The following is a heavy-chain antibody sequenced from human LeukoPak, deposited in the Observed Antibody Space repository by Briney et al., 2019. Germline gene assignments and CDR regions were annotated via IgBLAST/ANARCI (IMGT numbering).Heavy chain of an antibody. CDR2: IYTSGST. D-gene: IGHD6-19*01. CDR1: GGSISSGSYY. V-gene: IGHV4-61*02. J-gene: IGHJ6*03. CDR3: ARGAGTVAGTGGNYYYYYMDV. Sequence: PSETLSLTCTVSGGSISSGSYYWSWIRQPAGKGLEWIGRIYTSGSTNYNPSLKSRVTISVDTSKNQFSLKLSSVTAADTAVYYCARGAGTVAGTGGNYYYYYMDVWGKGTTVTVSS.